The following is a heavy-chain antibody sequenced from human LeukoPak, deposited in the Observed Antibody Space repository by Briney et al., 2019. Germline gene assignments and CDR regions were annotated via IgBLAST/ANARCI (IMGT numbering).Heavy chain of an antibody. J-gene: IGHJ5*02. Sequence: SQTLSLTCAISGDSVSSNSAAWNWIRQSPSRGLEWLGRTYYRSKWYNDYAVSVKSRITIKPDTSKNQFSLQLNSVTPEDTAVYYCAGQLRLLWFGEFSDPNWFDPWGQGTLVTVSS. D-gene: IGHD3-10*01. CDR3: AGQLRLLWFGEFSDPNWFDP. V-gene: IGHV6-1*01. CDR2: TYYRSKWYN. CDR1: GDSVSSNSAA.